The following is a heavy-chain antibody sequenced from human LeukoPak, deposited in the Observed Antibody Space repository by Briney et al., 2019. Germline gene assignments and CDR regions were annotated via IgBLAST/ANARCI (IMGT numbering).Heavy chain of an antibody. CDR1: GFTFDDYG. Sequence: PGGSLRLSCAASGFTFDDYGMSWVRQVPGKGLGWVSCINWNGGSTGNADSVKGRFTISRDNAKNSLYLQMNSLRGEDTALYYCARGGLIQRHAFDIWGQGTMVTVSS. D-gene: IGHD1-1*01. J-gene: IGHJ3*02. V-gene: IGHV3-20*04. CDR3: ARGGLIQRHAFDI. CDR2: INWNGGST.